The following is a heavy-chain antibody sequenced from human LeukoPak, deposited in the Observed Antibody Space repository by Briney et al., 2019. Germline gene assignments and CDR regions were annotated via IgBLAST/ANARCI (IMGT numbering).Heavy chain of an antibody. CDR3: AREIGPIQLHLWGSAFDY. J-gene: IGHJ4*02. D-gene: IGHD5-18*01. CDR1: GYTFTSYG. CDR2: INPSGGSP. Sequence: GASVKVSCKASGYTFTSYGISWVRQAPGQGLEWMGIINPSGGSPSYAQKFQGRVTMTRDTSTSTVYMELSSLRSEDSAVYYCAREIGPIQLHLWGSAFDYWGQGTLVTVSS. V-gene: IGHV1-46*01.